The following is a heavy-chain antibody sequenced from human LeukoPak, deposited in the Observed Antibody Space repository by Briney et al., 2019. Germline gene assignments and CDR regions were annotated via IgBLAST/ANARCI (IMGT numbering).Heavy chain of an antibody. CDR1: GFTFSNAW. CDR3: TTHMYYDISTGYYNVDYFDY. Sequence: GGSLRLSCAASGFTFSNAWMSWVRQAPGKGLEWVGRIKSKTDGGTTDYAAPVKGRFTISRDDSKNTLYLQMNSLKTEDTAVYYCTTHMYYDISTGYYNVDYFDYWGQGTLVTVSS. D-gene: IGHD3-9*01. CDR2: IKSKTDGGTT. J-gene: IGHJ4*02. V-gene: IGHV3-15*01.